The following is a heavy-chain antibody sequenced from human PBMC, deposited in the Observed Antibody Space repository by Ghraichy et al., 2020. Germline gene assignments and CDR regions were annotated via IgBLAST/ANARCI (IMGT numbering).Heavy chain of an antibody. V-gene: IGHV3-7*03. CDR3: ARGGVPAAINYYYYYYMDV. Sequence: GGSLRLSCAASGFTFSSYLMSWVRQAPGKGLEWVANIKQDGSEKYYVDSVKGRFTISRDNAKNSLYLQMNSLRAEDTACYYCARGGVPAAINYYYYYYMDVWGKGTTVTVSS. CDR1: GFTFSSYL. J-gene: IGHJ6*03. D-gene: IGHD2-2*01. CDR2: IKQDGSEK.